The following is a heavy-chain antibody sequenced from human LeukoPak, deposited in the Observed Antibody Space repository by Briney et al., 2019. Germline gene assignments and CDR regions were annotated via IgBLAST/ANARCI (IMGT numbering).Heavy chain of an antibody. J-gene: IGHJ4*02. CDR1: GFTFSSYG. D-gene: IGHD3-3*01. CDR3: AKDQTIAIFGVVTY. V-gene: IGHV3-23*01. CDR2: ISGSGGST. Sequence: GGSLRLSRAASGFTFSSYGMHWVRQAPGKGLEWVSGISGSGGSTYYADSVKGRFTISRDNSKNTLYLQMNSLRAEDTAVYYCAKDQTIAIFGVVTYWGQGTLVTVSS.